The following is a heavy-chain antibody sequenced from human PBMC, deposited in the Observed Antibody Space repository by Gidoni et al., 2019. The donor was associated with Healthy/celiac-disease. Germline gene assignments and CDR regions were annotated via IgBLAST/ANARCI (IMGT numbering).Heavy chain of an antibody. CDR1: GFTFSSSA. CDR3: AKGTTTVTIFDY. D-gene: IGHD4-17*01. CDR2: ISGSGGST. V-gene: IGHV3-23*01. J-gene: IGHJ4*02. Sequence: EVQLLDSGGGLVQPGGSLSLSCAASGFTFSSSAMSWVRQAPGKGLEWVSAISGSGGSTYYADSVKGRFTISRDNSKNTLYLQMNSLRAEDTAVYYCAKGTTTVTIFDYWGQGTLVTVSS.